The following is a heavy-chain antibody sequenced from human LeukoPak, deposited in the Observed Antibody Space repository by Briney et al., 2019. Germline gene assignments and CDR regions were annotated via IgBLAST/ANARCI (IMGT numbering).Heavy chain of an antibody. CDR3: ARLAGSSSSDY. CDR1: GGSISTDY. D-gene: IGHD6-6*01. CDR2: IYSSGST. J-gene: IGHJ4*02. V-gene: IGHV4-4*09. Sequence: PSETLSLTCTVSGGSISTDYWSWIRPSPGKGLEWIGYIYSSGSTNYNPSLKSRVTMSVDTSKNQFSLKLSSVTAADTAVYYCARLAGSSSSDYWGQGTLVTVAS.